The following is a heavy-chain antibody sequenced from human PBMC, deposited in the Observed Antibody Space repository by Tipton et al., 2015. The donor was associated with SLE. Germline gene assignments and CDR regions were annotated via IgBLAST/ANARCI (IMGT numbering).Heavy chain of an antibody. D-gene: IGHD1-14*01. CDR3: AAQPVAGLWYFDL. V-gene: IGHV4-59*01. CDR2: VYYSGST. CDR1: GGSISSYY. J-gene: IGHJ2*01. Sequence: LRLSCTVSGGSISSYYWSWIRQPPGKGLEWIGYVYYSGSTNYNPSLKSRVTISVDTSKNQFSLKLSSVTAADTAVYYCAAQPVAGLWYFDLWGRGTLVTVSS.